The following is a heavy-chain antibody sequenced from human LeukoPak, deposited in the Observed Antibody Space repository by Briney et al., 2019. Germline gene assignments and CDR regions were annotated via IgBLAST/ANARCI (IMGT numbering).Heavy chain of an antibody. V-gene: IGHV1-2*06. J-gene: IGHJ4*02. D-gene: IGHD6-13*01. Sequence: ASVKVSCKASGYTFTGYNIHWVRQAPGQGLEWMGRINPNSGGTNYALKFQGRVTMTRDTSINTAYMEVSRLRSDDTAVYYCARDHLAAAGSGGWGQGTLVTVFS. CDR3: ARDHLAAAGSGG. CDR1: GYTFTGYN. CDR2: INPNSGGT.